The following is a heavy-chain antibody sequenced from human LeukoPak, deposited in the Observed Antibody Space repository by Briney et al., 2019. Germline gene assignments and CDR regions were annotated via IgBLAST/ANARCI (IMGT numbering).Heavy chain of an antibody. D-gene: IGHD2-8*01. V-gene: IGHV5-51*01. CDR2: IYPGDSDT. J-gene: IGHJ3*02. CDR1: GYGFTSYW. CDR3: ARPTDTNEGAFDI. Sequence: GESLKISCKGSGYGFTSYWIGWVRQMPGKGLEWMGIIYPGDSDTRYSPSFQGQVTISADKSISTAYLQWSSLKASDTAMYYCARPTDTNEGAFDIWGQGTMVTVSS.